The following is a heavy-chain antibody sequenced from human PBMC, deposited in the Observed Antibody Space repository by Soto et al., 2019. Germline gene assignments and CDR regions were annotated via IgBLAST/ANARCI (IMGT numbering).Heavy chain of an antibody. D-gene: IGHD3-22*01. CDR1: DCLVSSSNC. CDR3: ASNQDFYDGSGYYY. J-gene: IGHJ4*02. CDR2: IYHSGST. V-gene: IGHV4-4*02. Sequence: SETQCMTCSVSDCLVSSSNCWSWVRQPPGKGLEWIGEIYHSGSTNYNPSLKSRVTISMDKSKNQFSLKLNSVTAADTAVYYCASNQDFYDGSGYYYWGQG.